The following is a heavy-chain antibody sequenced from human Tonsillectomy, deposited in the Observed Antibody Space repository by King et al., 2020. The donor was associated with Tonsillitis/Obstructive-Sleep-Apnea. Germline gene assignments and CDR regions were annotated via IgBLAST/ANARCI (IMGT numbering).Heavy chain of an antibody. J-gene: IGHJ4*02. D-gene: IGHD6-19*01. Sequence: VQLVESGGGVVQPGRSVRLSCAASGFNFYSYAMNWVRQAPGKGLEWVAAVWHDGSSQYYADSEKGRFTISRDNSRNTLYLQMKSLRDEDTAVYYCARDYGYLSGWSRLVGYWGLGTLVTVSS. CDR2: VWHDGSSQ. V-gene: IGHV3-33*01. CDR1: GFNFYSYA. CDR3: ARDYGYLSGWSRLVGY.